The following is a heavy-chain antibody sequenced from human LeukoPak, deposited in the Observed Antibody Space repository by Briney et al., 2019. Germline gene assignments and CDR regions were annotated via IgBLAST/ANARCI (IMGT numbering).Heavy chain of an antibody. V-gene: IGHV3-74*01. CDR2: INPDGSTT. CDR3: ARVSVGRYHFDN. D-gene: IGHD6-19*01. CDR1: GFTFSSYW. Sequence: GGSLRLSCAASGFTFSSYWTHWVRQAPGKGLVWVSRINPDGSTTSYADSVKGRFTISRDSAKNTLYLQMNSLRAEDTAVYYCARVSVGRYHFDNRGQGTPVTVS. J-gene: IGHJ4*02.